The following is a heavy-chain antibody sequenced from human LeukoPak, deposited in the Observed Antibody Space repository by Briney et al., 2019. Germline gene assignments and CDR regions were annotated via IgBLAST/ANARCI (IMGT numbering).Heavy chain of an antibody. V-gene: IGHV4-34*01. CDR2: INHSGST. CDR3: AVGPRYYYDSSGSLDY. D-gene: IGHD3-22*01. J-gene: IGHJ4*02. CDR1: GGSFSGYY. Sequence: SETLSLTCAVYGGSFSGYYLSWIRQPPGKGLEWIGEINHSGSTNYNPSLKSRVTISVDKSKNQFSLKLSSVTAADTAVYYCAVGPRYYYDSSGSLDYWGQGALVTVSS.